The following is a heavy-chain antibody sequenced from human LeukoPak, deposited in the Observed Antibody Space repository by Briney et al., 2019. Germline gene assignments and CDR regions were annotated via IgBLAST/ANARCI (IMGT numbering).Heavy chain of an antibody. J-gene: IGHJ4*02. CDR3: ARKGYCSSTSCYNGYTGFDY. D-gene: IGHD2-2*01. Sequence: PGGSLRLSCAASGFTFSDYYMSWIRQAPGKGLEWVSYISSSGSTIYYADSVKGRFTISRDNAKNSLYLQMNSLRAEDTAVYYCARKGYCSSTSCYNGYTGFDYWGQGTLVTVSS. CDR2: ISSSGSTI. CDR1: GFTFSDYY. V-gene: IGHV3-11*01.